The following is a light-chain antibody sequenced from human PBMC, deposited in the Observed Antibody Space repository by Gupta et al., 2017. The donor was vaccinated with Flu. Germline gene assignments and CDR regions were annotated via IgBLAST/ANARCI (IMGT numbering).Light chain of an antibody. CDR3: AAWDNSRSAFL. CDR2: DNK. J-gene: IGLJ2*01. Sequence: KVTISRSGSTSNIGNFYVSWYQQFPGRTPKLLSFDNKERPSGIPDRFSGSKSGTSATLGITGLQTGDEADYYCAAWDNSRSAFLFGGGTKLTVL. V-gene: IGLV1-51*01. CDR1: TSNIGNFY.